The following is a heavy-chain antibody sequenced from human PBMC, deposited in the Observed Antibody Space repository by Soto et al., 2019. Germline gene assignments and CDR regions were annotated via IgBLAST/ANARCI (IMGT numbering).Heavy chain of an antibody. CDR2: ISAYNGNT. J-gene: IGHJ4*02. D-gene: IGHD3-16*02. CDR3: ARGSDYICGSYRFYPKYYFAY. Sequence: ASVKVSCKASGYTFTSYGISWVRQAPGQGLEWMGWISAYNGNTNYAQKLQGRVTMTTDTSTSTAYMELRSLRSDDTAVYYCARGSDYICGSYRFYPKYYFAYPAQGTLVPVSS. CDR1: GYTFTSYG. V-gene: IGHV1-18*01.